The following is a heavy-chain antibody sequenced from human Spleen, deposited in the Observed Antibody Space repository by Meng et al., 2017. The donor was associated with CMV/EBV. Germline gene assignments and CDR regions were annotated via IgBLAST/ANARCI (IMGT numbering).Heavy chain of an antibody. CDR3: ARAYEGFVLGFDP. CDR2: LNPTSGGT. J-gene: IGHJ5*02. D-gene: IGHD3-3*02. Sequence: CKGSGYAFIGYSMQWGRQAHGKGLEWIGWLNPTSGGTNYAQKFQGRVTMTRDTSISTAYMELSRLTSDDTAVYYCARAYEGFVLGFDPWGQGTLVTVSS. V-gene: IGHV1-2*02. CDR1: GYAFIGYS.